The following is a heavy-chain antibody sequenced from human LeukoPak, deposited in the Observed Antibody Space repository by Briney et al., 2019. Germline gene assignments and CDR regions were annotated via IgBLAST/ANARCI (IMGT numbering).Heavy chain of an antibody. J-gene: IGHJ4*02. CDR3: ARDRPLGIQLWLRSRLFDY. CDR2: INTYTGNP. D-gene: IGHD5-18*01. CDR1: GYSFTSYA. V-gene: IGHV7-4-1*02. Sequence: PGASVKVSCKASGYSFTSYAMNWVRQAPGQGLEWMGWINTYTGNPTYAQGFTGRFVFSLDTSVSTAYLQISSLKAEDTAVYYCARDRPLGIQLWLRSRLFDYWGQGTLVTVSS.